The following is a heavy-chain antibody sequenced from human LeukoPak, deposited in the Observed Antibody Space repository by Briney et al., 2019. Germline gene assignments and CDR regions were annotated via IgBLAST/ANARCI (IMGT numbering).Heavy chain of an antibody. Sequence: GGSLRLSCAASGFTFSSYAMSWVRQAPGKGLEWVSYISSSGSTIYYADSVKGRFTISRDNAKNSLYLQMNSLRAEDTAVYYCARKLLWFGDQFDPWGPGTLVTVSS. CDR1: GFTFSSYA. CDR2: ISSSGSTI. D-gene: IGHD3-10*01. J-gene: IGHJ5*02. CDR3: ARKLLWFGDQFDP. V-gene: IGHV3-48*03.